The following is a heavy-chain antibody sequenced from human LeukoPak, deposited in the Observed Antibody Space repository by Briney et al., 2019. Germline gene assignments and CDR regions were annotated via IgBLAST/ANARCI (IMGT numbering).Heavy chain of an antibody. CDR3: ARDVTPNWYFDL. J-gene: IGHJ2*01. CDR1: GGSISSYY. D-gene: IGHD2-21*02. CDR2: IYYSGST. Sequence: SETLSLTCTVSGGSISSYYWSWIRQPPGKGLEWIGYIYYSGSTNYNPSLKSRVTISVDTSKNQFSLKLSSVTAADTAVYYCARDVTPNWYFDLWGRGTLVTVSS. V-gene: IGHV4-59*01.